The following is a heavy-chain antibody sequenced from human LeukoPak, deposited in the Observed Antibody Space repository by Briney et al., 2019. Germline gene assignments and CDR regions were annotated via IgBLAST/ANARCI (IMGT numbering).Heavy chain of an antibody. CDR1: GGSITNSY. Sequence: PSETLSLTCSVSGGSITNSYWSWIRQPPGKGLEWIGYIYYTGSTTYSPSYKSRVTISIDTSRNQISLKLTSVTAADTAVYYCVGDSSGYFPAWGQGTLVTVSS. CDR2: IYYTGST. D-gene: IGHD3-22*01. V-gene: IGHV4-59*12. J-gene: IGHJ5*02. CDR3: VGDSSGYFPA.